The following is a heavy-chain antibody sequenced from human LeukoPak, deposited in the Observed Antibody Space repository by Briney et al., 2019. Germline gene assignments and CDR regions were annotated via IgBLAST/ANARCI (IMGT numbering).Heavy chain of an antibody. V-gene: IGHV4-34*01. CDR2: IDHSGST. Sequence: SETLSLTCAVYGGSFSGYYWSWIRQPPGKGLEWIGEIDHSGSTNYNPSLKSRVTISVDTSKNQFSLKLSSVTAADTAVYYCARGPPYIVVVTPIGFFHYWGQGTLVTVSS. J-gene: IGHJ4*02. CDR1: GGSFSGYY. D-gene: IGHD2-21*02. CDR3: ARGPPYIVVVTPIGFFHY.